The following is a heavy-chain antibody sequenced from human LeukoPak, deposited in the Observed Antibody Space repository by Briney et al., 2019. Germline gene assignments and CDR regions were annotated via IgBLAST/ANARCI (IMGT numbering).Heavy chain of an antibody. J-gene: IGHJ4*02. Sequence: ASVKVSCKASGYTFTSYGISWVRQAPGQGLEWMGWINGYNGNTKYAQKLQGRVTMTTDTSTSTAYMELRSLRSDDTAVYYCAASPIYCSGGSCYLGGHDYWGQGTLVTVSS. CDR2: INGYNGNT. CDR1: GYTFTSYG. V-gene: IGHV1-18*01. CDR3: AASPIYCSGGSCYLGGHDY. D-gene: IGHD2-15*01.